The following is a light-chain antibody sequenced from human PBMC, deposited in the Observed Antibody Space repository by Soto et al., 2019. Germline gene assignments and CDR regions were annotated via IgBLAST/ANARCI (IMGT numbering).Light chain of an antibody. CDR2: AAS. CDR3: LQDYNYPFT. CDR1: QGIRVD. Sequence: ALQMTQSPSSLSASVGDTVTITCRASQGIRVDLGLYQQKPGKAPKLLIYAASTLQSGLPSRFSGSGSGTDCTLTISSLQPEDFATYYCLQDYNYPFTFGPGTKVDVK. V-gene: IGKV1-6*01. J-gene: IGKJ3*01.